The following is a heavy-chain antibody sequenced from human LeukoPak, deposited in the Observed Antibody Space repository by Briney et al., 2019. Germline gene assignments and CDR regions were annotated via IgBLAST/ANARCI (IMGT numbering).Heavy chain of an antibody. Sequence: KPSETLSLTCAVSGYSISSGYYWGWIRQPPVKGLEWIGSIYHSGSTYYNPSLKSRVTISVDTSKNQFSLKLSSVTAADTAVYYCARTVGWDIVVVPATMREYNWFDPWGQGTLVTVSS. V-gene: IGHV4-38-2*01. CDR3: ARTVGWDIVVVPATMREYNWFDP. CDR1: GYSISSGYY. J-gene: IGHJ5*02. CDR2: IYHSGST. D-gene: IGHD2-2*01.